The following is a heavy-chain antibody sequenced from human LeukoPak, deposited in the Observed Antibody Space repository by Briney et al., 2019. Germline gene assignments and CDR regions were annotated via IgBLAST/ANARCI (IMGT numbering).Heavy chain of an antibody. Sequence: PGGSLRLSCAPSGFTVSSNSMSWVRQAPGKGLEWVANIKEDGSEDYYADSVKGRFAISKDNAKNSLYLQMNNLRAEDTAMYYCARDADGYEDWGQGTLVIVSS. J-gene: IGHJ4*02. CDR2: IKEDGSED. CDR3: ARDADGYED. D-gene: IGHD5-24*01. V-gene: IGHV3-7*01. CDR1: GFTVSSNS.